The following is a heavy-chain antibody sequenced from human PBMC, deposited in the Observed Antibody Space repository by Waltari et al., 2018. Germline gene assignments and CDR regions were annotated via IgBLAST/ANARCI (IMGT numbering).Heavy chain of an antibody. CDR1: GLTLSDHY. J-gene: IGHJ4*02. V-gene: IGHV4-38-2*02. D-gene: IGHD3-10*01. Sequence: VHLVESGGALVQPGGSLRLSCTASGLTLSDHYMDWIRQSPGKGLEWVGRVSYDGTTNYNSFFKRRVSMSADTSKDQFFLKMTSMTAADTAIYYCARQKAASGSRSFEFDSWGQGTLVTVSS. CDR2: VSYDGTT. CDR3: ARQKAASGSRSFEFDS.